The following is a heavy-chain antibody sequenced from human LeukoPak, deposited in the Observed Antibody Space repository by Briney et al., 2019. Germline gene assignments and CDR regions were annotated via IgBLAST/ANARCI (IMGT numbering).Heavy chain of an antibody. CDR1: GFTFSNYA. Sequence: GGSLRLSCAASGFTFSNYAMSWVRQAPGKGLEWVSTISGSGKNTYYADSVKGRFTISRDNSKNTLYLQMNSLRAEDTAVYYCAKDGGGGSKDYYYMGVWGKGTTDTISS. CDR2: ISGSGKNT. V-gene: IGHV3-23*01. CDR3: AKDGGGGSKDYYYMGV. D-gene: IGHD2-15*01. J-gene: IGHJ6*03.